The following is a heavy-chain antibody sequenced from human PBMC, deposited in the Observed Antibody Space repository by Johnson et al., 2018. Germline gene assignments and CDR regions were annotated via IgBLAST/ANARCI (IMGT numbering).Heavy chain of an antibody. CDR3: TTDLSFDI. J-gene: IGHJ3*02. CDR1: GFTFSNAW. CDR2: IKSHTDGGTT. V-gene: IGHV3-15*07. Sequence: VQLVQSGGGLVKPGGSXRLSCADSGFTFSNAWLNWVRQAPGKGMEWVGRIKSHTDGGTTDYAAPVKGRFNSTREDSKNPLHRQMNIRKTEDTAVYYCTTDLSFDIWGQGTMVTVSS.